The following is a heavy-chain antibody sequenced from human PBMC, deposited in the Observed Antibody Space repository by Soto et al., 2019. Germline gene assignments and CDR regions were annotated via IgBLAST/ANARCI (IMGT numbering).Heavy chain of an antibody. CDR2: ISNDGSST. CDR3: ARLPNKSPQN. CDR1: GFPFSSYW. V-gene: IGHV3-74*01. Sequence: EVPLVESGGGLVQPGGSLSLSCVASGFPFSSYWMHWVRPAPGKGLVWVSSISNDGSSTSYADPVKGRFTISRDNAKNTLYLQMNSLRAEDTAVYYCARLPNKSPQNWGQGTLVIVSP. J-gene: IGHJ1*01.